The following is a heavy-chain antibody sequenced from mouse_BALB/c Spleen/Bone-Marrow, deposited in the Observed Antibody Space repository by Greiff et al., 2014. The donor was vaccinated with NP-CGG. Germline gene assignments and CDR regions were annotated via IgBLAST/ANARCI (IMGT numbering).Heavy chain of an antibody. CDR1: GYTFTDYT. J-gene: IGHJ2*01. V-gene: IGHV1-18*01. CDR3: ARARHYDF. CDR2: VNPNSGGT. Sequence: GTELVKPGALVKISCQPFGYTFTDYTLHWGKKSHGKSLEWIGGVNPNSGGTSYNQKFKGKATLNLDKSSTTAYMELRSLTSDDSAVYYCARARHYDFWGQGTTLTVSS.